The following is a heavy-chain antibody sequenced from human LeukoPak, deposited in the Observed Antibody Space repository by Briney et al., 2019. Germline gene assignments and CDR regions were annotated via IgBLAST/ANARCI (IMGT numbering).Heavy chain of an antibody. Sequence: PGGSLRLSCAASGFTFSTYAMTWVRQAPGKGLEWVSGIDTGGSTFYADSVKGRFTNSRDNSKNTLYLQMNSLRAEDTAVYYCAKDAPGSVVVPAAMHYWGQGTLVTVSS. CDR1: GFTFSTYA. CDR3: AKDAPGSVVVPAAMHY. D-gene: IGHD2-2*01. CDR2: IDTGGST. V-gene: IGHV3-23*01. J-gene: IGHJ4*02.